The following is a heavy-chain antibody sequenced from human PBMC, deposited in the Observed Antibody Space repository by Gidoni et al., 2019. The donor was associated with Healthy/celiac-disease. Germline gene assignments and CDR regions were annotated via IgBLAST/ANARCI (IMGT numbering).Heavy chain of an antibody. Sequence: QVQLVESGGGVVQPGRSLRLSCAASGFTFSSYGMHWVRQAPGKGLEWVAVIWYDGSNKYYADSVKGRFTISRDNSKNTLYLQMNSLRAEDTAVYYCARSQHDFWSGYYGDYWGQGTLVTVSS. CDR3: ARSQHDFWSGYYGDY. J-gene: IGHJ4*02. CDR2: IWYDGSNK. CDR1: GFTFSSYG. D-gene: IGHD3-3*01. V-gene: IGHV3-33*01.